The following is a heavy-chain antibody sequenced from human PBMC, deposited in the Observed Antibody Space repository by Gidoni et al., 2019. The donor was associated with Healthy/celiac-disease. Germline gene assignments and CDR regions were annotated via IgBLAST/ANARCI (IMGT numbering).Heavy chain of an antibody. J-gene: IGHJ4*02. CDR3: TTAIPHYYGGNPWEDMFDY. Sequence: VGRIKSKTDGGTTDYAAPVKGRFTISRDDSKNTLYLQMNSLKTEDTAVYYCTTAIPHYYGGNPWEDMFDYWGQGTLVTVSS. V-gene: IGHV3-15*01. CDR2: IKSKTDGGTT. D-gene: IGHD4-17*01.